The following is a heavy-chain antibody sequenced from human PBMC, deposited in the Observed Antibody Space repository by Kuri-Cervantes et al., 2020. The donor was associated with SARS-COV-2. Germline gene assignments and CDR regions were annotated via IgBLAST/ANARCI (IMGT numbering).Heavy chain of an antibody. V-gene: IGHV3-30*18. CDR2: ISYDGSNK. Sequence: GESLKISCAASGFTFSNYDIHWVRQAPGKGLEWVAVISYDGSNKYSADSVKGRFTISRDNSKNTLYLQMNSLRAEDTSVYYCAKDSRNWGVLDYWGQGTLVTVSS. CDR1: GFTFSNYD. D-gene: IGHD7-27*01. J-gene: IGHJ4*02. CDR3: AKDSRNWGVLDY.